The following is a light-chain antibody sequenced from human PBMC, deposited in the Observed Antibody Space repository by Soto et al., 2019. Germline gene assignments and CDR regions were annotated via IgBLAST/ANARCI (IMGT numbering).Light chain of an antibody. CDR2: KAS. Sequence: DIQMTHSASTLSASVGDRVTITWRCNQSISDWLAWYQQKGEKANNLMIYKASSLESGAPSSFSGSGSGTEFTLTISRLQPDDFATYYCQPYNSYWTFGQGTKVDNK. J-gene: IGKJ1*01. CDR1: QSISDW. V-gene: IGKV1-5*03. CDR3: QPYNSYWT.